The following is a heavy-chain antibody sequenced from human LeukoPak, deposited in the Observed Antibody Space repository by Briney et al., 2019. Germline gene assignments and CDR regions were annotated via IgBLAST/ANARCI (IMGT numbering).Heavy chain of an antibody. V-gene: IGHV1-46*01. CDR2: INPSGGST. Sequence: GASVKVSCKASGYTFTSYYMHWVRQAPGQGLEWMGIINPSGGSTSYAQKFQGRVTMTRDMSTSTVYMELSSLRSEDTAVYYCARGEYYYDSSASPFDGAFDSGGQGTMVTVSS. CDR3: ARGEYYYDSSASPFDGAFDS. J-gene: IGHJ3*02. CDR1: GYTFTSYY. D-gene: IGHD3-22*01.